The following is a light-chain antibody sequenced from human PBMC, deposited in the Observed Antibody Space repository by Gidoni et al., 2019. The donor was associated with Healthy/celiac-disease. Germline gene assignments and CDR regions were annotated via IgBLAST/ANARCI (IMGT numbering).Light chain of an antibody. V-gene: IGKV1-9*01. CDR1: QGISSY. CDR2: AAS. Sequence: EIQGSQSQTFLSASVGDRVTITCLATQGISSYLAWYQQKPGRAPKLLIYAASTLTSGVPSRFSGSVSGTEFTLPIITLHPVQFSTYYCYHPNSNRLLTFGQXTKLEIK. J-gene: IGKJ2*01. CDR3: YHPNSNRLLT.